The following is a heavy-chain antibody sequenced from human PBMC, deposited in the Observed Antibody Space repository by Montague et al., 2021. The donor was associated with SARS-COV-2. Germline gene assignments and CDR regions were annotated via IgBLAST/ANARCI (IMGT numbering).Heavy chain of an antibody. Sequence: SETLSLTCTVSGGPISSYYWSWIRQPPGKGLEWIGYIYYSGSTNYNPSLKSRVTISVDTSKNQFSLKLSSVTAADTAVYYCARAPALKQWQVPVLYYGMDVWGQGTTVTVSS. CDR1: GGPISSYY. D-gene: IGHD6-19*01. CDR3: ARAPALKQWQVPVLYYGMDV. J-gene: IGHJ6*02. V-gene: IGHV4-59*01. CDR2: IYYSGST.